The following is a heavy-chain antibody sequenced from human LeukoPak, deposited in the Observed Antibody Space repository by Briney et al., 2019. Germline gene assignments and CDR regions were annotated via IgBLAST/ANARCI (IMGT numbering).Heavy chain of an antibody. Sequence: SVKVSCKASGGTFSSYAISWVRQAPGQGLEWMGGIIPIFGTANYAQKFQGRVTITADKSTSTAYMELSSLRSEDTAVYYCARAGGGEYSYGYSMVFAFDIWGQGTKVTVSS. CDR2: IIPIFGTA. J-gene: IGHJ3*02. V-gene: IGHV1-69*06. CDR3: ARAGGGEYSYGYSMVFAFDI. D-gene: IGHD5-18*01. CDR1: GGTFSSYA.